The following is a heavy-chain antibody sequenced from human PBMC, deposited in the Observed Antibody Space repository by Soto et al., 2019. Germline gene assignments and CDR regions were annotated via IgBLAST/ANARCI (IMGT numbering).Heavy chain of an antibody. CDR3: ARHVEWAGGTTDY. CDR1: GGSISSSSYY. CDR2: IYYSGST. Sequence: QLQLQESGPGLVKPSETLSLTCTVSGGSISSSSYYWGWIRQPPGKGLEWIGSIYYSGSTYYNPSLKSRVTISVDTSKNQFSLKLSSVTAADTAVYYCARHVEWAGGTTDYWGQGTLVTVSS. D-gene: IGHD1-7*01. V-gene: IGHV4-39*01. J-gene: IGHJ4*02.